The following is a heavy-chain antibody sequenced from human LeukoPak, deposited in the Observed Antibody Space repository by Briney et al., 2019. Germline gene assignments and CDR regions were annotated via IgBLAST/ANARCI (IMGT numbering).Heavy chain of an antibody. CDR3: ARGTLGYCSGGSCPTYYYYYYMDV. V-gene: IGHV3-74*01. CDR1: GFTFSSYW. J-gene: IGHJ6*03. D-gene: IGHD2-15*01. Sequence: PGGSLRLSCAASGFTFSSYWVHWVRQAPGKGLVWVSRISSDGSSTSYADSVKGRFTISRDNAKRTLYLQMNSLRAEDTAVYYCARGTLGYCSGGSCPTYYYYYYMDVWGKGTTVTVSS. CDR2: ISSDGSST.